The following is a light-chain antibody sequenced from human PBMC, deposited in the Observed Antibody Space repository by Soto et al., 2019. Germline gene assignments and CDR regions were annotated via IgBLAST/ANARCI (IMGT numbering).Light chain of an antibody. V-gene: IGLV2-14*01. CDR2: DVT. J-gene: IGLJ1*01. CDR1: SSDIGAYDY. CDR3: SSYTSIFPPYV. Sequence: QSVLTQPASVSGSPGQSITISCTGSSSDIGAYDYVSWYQRRPVKAPKLMIFDVTNRPSGVSDRFSGSKSGNTASLTISGLQTEVVADYYCSSYTSIFPPYVFGTGSMVTDL.